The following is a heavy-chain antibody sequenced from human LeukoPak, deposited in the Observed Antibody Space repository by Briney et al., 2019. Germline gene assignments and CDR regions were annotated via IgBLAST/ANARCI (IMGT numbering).Heavy chain of an antibody. V-gene: IGHV4-34*01. Sequence: PSETLSLACAVYGGSFSGYYWSWIRQPPGKGLEWIGEINHSGSTNYNPSLKSRVTMSVDTSKNQFSLKLSSVTAADTAVYYCARSNYVWGSYRPRQSDAFDIWGQGTMVTVSS. CDR1: GGSFSGYY. D-gene: IGHD3-16*02. CDR3: ARSNYVWGSYRPRQSDAFDI. J-gene: IGHJ3*02. CDR2: INHSGST.